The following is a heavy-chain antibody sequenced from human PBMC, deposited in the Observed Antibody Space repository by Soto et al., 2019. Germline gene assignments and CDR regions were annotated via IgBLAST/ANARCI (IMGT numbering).Heavy chain of an antibody. CDR3: ARGDYGTGGYPFPYFDY. Sequence: HEHLVQSGAEVKRPGASLKVSCKASGYSFTGYYIHWVRQAPGQGLEWMGWINPDSGATNYAQNFQGRVTLSRETSIRTGGRGRASLTSDDTAVYYCARGDYGTGGYPFPYFDYWGQGTLVIVSS. J-gene: IGHJ4*02. CDR2: INPDSGAT. CDR1: GYSFTGYY. V-gene: IGHV1-2*02. D-gene: IGHD2-8*02.